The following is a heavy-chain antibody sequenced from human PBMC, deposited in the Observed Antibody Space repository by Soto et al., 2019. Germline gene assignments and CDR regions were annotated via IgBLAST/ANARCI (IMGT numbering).Heavy chain of an antibody. CDR2: IYYSGST. CDR3: ARLTLGYCSGGSCPTS. V-gene: IGHV4-39*01. Sequence: QLQLQESGPGLVKPSETLSLTCTVSGGSISSSSYYWGWIRQPPGKGLEWIGSIYYSGSTYYNPSLKSRVTISVDTSKNQFSLKLSSVTAADTAMYYCARLTLGYCSGGSCPTSWGQGTLVTVSS. D-gene: IGHD2-15*01. CDR1: GGSISSSSYY. J-gene: IGHJ4*02.